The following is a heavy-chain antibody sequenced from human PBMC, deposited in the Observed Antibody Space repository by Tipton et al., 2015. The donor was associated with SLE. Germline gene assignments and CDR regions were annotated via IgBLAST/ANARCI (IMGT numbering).Heavy chain of an antibody. CDR1: GGSISSSSYY. J-gene: IGHJ4*02. Sequence: TLSLTCTVSGGSISSSSYYWGWIRQPPGKGLEWIGYIYHSGSTFYNPSLKSRVTISVDTSKNQLSLKLSSVTAADTAVYYCARGGGYNFGYWGQGTLVTISS. V-gene: IGHV4-39*07. CDR3: ARGGGYNFGY. D-gene: IGHD5-24*01. CDR2: IYHSGST.